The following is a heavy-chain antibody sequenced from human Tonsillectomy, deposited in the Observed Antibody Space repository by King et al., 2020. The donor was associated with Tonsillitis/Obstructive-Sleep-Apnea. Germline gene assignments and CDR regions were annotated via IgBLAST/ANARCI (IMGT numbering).Heavy chain of an antibody. J-gene: IGHJ6*03. D-gene: IGHD2-2*01. Sequence: VQLVESGGGLVQPGGSLRLSCAASGFTFSSYWMSWVRQAPGKGLEWVANIKQDGSEKYYMDSVKGRFPLSRDNAKNSLYLTMTSLRAEDTAVYYCARGVSGYCSSTSCSSYYYYYYMDVWGKGTTVTVSS. CDR2: IKQDGSEK. CDR1: GFTFSSYW. CDR3: ARGVSGYCSSTSCSSYYYYYYMDV. V-gene: IGHV3-7*04.